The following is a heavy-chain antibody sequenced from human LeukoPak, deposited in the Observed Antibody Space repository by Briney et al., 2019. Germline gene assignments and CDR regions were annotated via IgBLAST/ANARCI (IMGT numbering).Heavy chain of an antibody. CDR2: ISSSGNTI. CDR1: GFTLSDYY. CDR3: ARRRDYFDY. J-gene: IGHJ4*02. V-gene: IGHV3-11*01. Sequence: PGRSLTLSCAASGFTLSDYYMSWIRQAPGKGLEWVSYISSSGNTIYYADSVKGRFTISRDNAKNSLYLQMKSLRAEDTAVYYCARRRDYFDYWGQGTLVTVSS.